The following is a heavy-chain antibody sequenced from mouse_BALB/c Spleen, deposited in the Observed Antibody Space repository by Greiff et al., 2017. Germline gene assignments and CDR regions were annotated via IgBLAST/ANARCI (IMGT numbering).Heavy chain of an antibody. J-gene: IGHJ4*01. CDR1: GYTFTSYN. CDR3: ARGDGSYAMDY. V-gene: IGHV1-12*01. D-gene: IGHD1-1*02. Sequence: QVQLQQPGAELVKPGASVKMSCKASGYTFTSYNMHWVKQTPGQGLEWIGAIYPGNGDTSYNQKFKGKATLTADKSSSTAYMQLSSLTSEDSAVYYCARGDGSYAMDYWGQGTSVTVSS. CDR2: IYPGNGDT.